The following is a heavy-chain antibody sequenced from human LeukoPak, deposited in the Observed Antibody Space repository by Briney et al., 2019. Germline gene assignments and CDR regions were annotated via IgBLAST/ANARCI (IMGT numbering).Heavy chain of an antibody. CDR1: GGSFSGYY. V-gene: IGHV4-34*01. J-gene: IGHJ5*02. D-gene: IGHD6-6*01. CDR3: ARGPSFGIAARRVQAS. Sequence: PSETLSLTCAVYGGSFSGYYWSWIRQPPGKGLEWIGEINHSGSTNYNPSLKSRVTISVDTSKNQFSLKLSSVTAADTAVYYCARGPSFGIAARRVQASWGQGTLVTVSS. CDR2: INHSGST.